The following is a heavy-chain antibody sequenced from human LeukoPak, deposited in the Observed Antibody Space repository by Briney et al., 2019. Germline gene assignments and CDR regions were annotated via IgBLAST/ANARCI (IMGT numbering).Heavy chain of an antibody. CDR1: GFTFSSYE. CDR3: ASDLSMIPYY. J-gene: IGHJ4*02. CDR2: ISSSSSTI. D-gene: IGHD3-22*01. Sequence: PGGSLRLSCTASGFTFSSYEMNWVRQAPGKGLEWVSYISSSSSTIYYADSVKGRFTISRDNAKNSLYLQMNSLRAEDTAVYYCASDLSMIPYYWGQGTLVTVSS. V-gene: IGHV3-48*03.